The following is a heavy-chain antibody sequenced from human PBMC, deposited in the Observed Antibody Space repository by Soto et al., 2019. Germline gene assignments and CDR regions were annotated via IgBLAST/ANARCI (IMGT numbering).Heavy chain of an antibody. CDR3: ASDLLGGSGNGAGMDV. V-gene: IGHV1-69*12. J-gene: IGHJ6*02. Sequence: QVQLVQSGAEVKKPGSSVKVSCKASGGTFSSYAISWVRQAPGQGLEWMGGIIPIFGTANYAQKFQGRVTITADESTSTAYMELSSLRSEDTAVYYCASDLLGGSGNGAGMDVWGQGTTVTVSS. CDR2: IIPIFGTA. D-gene: IGHD3-10*01. CDR1: GGTFSSYA.